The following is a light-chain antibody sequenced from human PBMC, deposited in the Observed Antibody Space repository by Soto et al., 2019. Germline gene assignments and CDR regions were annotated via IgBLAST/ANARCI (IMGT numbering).Light chain of an antibody. Sequence: QLVLTQSPSASASLGASVKLTCTLSSGHSSYAIAWHQQQPEKGPRYLMKLSGDGTHYKGDGIPDRFSGSSSGAERYLTISSLQSEDEADYYCQTWGTGIRVFGGGTKLTVL. CDR2: LSGDGTH. CDR3: QTWGTGIRV. CDR1: SGHSSYA. J-gene: IGLJ2*01. V-gene: IGLV4-69*01.